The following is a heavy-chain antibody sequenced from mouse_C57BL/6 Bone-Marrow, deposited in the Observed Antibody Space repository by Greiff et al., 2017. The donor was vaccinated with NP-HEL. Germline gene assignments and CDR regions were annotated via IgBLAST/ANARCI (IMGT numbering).Heavy chain of an antibody. V-gene: IGHV5-15*01. CDR1: GFTFSDYG. CDR2: ISNLAYSI. D-gene: IGHD1-1*01. Sequence: EVQRVESGGGLVQPGGSLKLSCAASGFTFSDYGMAWVRQAPRKGPEWVAFISNLAYSIYYADTVTGRFTISRENAKNTLYLEMSSLRSEDTAMYYCARHDRDYGSSYGFAYWGQGTLVTVSA. J-gene: IGHJ3*01. CDR3: ARHDRDYGSSYGFAY.